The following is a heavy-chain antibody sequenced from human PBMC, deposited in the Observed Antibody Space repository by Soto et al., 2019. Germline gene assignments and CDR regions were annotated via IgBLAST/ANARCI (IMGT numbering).Heavy chain of an antibody. J-gene: IGHJ4*02. CDR1: GFTFSYYW. V-gene: IGHV3-7*03. Sequence: EVQLVESGGDLVQPGGSLRLSCAASGFTFSYYWMTWVRQAPGKGLEWVATLDQVGSKTFYVDSVKGRFTISRDNARNSLYLQMNSLRAEDTAVYYCARENWGSYGYWGQGTLVTVSS. CDR2: LDQVGSKT. D-gene: IGHD7-27*01. CDR3: ARENWGSYGY.